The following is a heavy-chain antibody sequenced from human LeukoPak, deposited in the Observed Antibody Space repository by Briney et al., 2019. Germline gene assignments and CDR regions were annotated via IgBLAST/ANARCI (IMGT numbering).Heavy chain of an antibody. D-gene: IGHD2-2*01. V-gene: IGHV1-18*01. CDR1: GYTFTSYG. CDR3: ARGFNILVGPAAHGGDY. J-gene: IGHJ4*02. CDR2: ISAYNGNT. Sequence: ASVKVSCKASGYTFTSYGISWVRQASGQGLEWMGWISAYNGNTNYAQKLQGRVTMTTDTSTSTAHIELRSLRSEDTAVYYCARGFNILVGPAAHGGDYWGQGTLVTVSS.